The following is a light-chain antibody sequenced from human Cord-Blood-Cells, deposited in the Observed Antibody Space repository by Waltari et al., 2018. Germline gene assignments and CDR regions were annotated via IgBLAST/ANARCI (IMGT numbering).Light chain of an antibody. J-gene: IGLJ2*01. CDR3: SSYTSSSTVV. CDR2: DVS. Sequence: QSALTQPASVSGSPGQSITISCTGTSSDVGGYNYVSWYQPPPGKAPKPMIYDVSNRPAGVSNRFSGAKSGNTASLTISGLQAEDEADYYCSSYTSSSTVVFGGGTKLTVL. V-gene: IGLV2-14*01. CDR1: SSDVGGYNY.